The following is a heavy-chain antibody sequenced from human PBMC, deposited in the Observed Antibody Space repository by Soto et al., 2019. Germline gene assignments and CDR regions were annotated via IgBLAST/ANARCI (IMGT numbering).Heavy chain of an antibody. V-gene: IGHV5-51*01. D-gene: IGHD6-25*01. CDR2: IYPGDSDT. CDR1: GYSFTSYW. CDR3: ARHRLDYYYYMDV. Sequence: GESLKISCKGSGYSFTSYWIGWVRQMPGKGLEWMGIIYPGDSDTRYSPSFQGQVTISADKSISTAYLQWSSLKASDTAMYYWARHRLDYYYYMDVWGKGTTVTVSS. J-gene: IGHJ6*03.